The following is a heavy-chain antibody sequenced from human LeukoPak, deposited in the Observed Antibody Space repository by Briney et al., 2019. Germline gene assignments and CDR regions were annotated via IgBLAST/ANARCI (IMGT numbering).Heavy chain of an antibody. D-gene: IGHD3-3*01. J-gene: IGHJ4*02. Sequence: GGSLRLSCAASGFTFSRYWMHWVRQAPGKGLEWVSAISGSSGHTYYADSVKGRFTISRDNSKNTLYLQMNSLRAEDTAVYYCAKVGFSEMEWLLYSDHWGQGTLVTVSS. V-gene: IGHV3-23*01. CDR3: AKVGFSEMEWLLYSDH. CDR1: GFTFSRYW. CDR2: ISGSSGHT.